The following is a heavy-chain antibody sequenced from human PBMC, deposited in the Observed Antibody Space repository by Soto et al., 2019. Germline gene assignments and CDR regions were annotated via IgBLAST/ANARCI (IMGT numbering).Heavy chain of an antibody. CDR1: GDSISGIDYY. J-gene: IGHJ3*02. Sequence: SETLSLTCSVSGDSISGIDYYWTWIRQHPEKGLEWIGNIYFRGNTYYSPSLESRLTISVDTSKNQFSLKLTSVTAADTAVYYCAREXGSYDSGGYLIRGAFDIWGQGTMVTVSS. CDR2: IYFRGNT. CDR3: AREXGSYDSGGYLIRGAFDI. D-gene: IGHD3-22*01. V-gene: IGHV4-31*03.